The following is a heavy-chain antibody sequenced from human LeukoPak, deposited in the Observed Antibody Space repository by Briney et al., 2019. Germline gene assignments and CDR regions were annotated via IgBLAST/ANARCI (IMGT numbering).Heavy chain of an antibody. V-gene: IGHV1-2*02. J-gene: IGHJ4*02. CDR3: TRTGGHDY. D-gene: IGHD2-8*02. CDR2: VYPNGGAT. Sequence: ASVKVSCKGSGYTFADSYIHWVRQAPGQGLEWMGCVYPNGGATLYAQKFQGRVTMTRDTSINTAYMELSSLGSDDTAVYYCTRTGGHDYWGQGTLVTVSS. CDR1: GYTFADSY.